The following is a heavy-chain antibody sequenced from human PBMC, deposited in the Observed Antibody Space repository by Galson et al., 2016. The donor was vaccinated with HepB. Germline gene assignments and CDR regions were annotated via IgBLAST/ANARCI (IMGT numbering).Heavy chain of an antibody. D-gene: IGHD6-19*01. Sequence: SETLSLTCGVSGGSISSSNWWSWFRQPPGKGLERIGEIYHAGNTNYNPSLKSRVTISVDRSKNQFSLKLSSVTAADTAVYYCARRNSAGSSASFDYWGQGTLVTVPS. V-gene: IGHV4-4*02. CDR2: IYHAGNT. J-gene: IGHJ4*02. CDR1: GGSISSSNW. CDR3: ARRNSAGSSASFDY.